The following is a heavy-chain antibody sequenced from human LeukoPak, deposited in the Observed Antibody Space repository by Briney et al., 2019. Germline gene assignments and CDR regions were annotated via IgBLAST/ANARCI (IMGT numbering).Heavy chain of an antibody. V-gene: IGHV6-1*01. CDR2: TYYRSKWYN. D-gene: IGHD6-13*01. J-gene: IGHJ6*04. Sequence: SQTLSLTCAISGDSVSSNSAAWNWIRQSPSRGLEWLGRTYYRSKWYNDYAGSVKSRITINPDTSKNQFSLQLNSVTPEDTAVYYCARDYRPFSSPQKRYYYGMDVWGKGTTVTVSS. CDR1: GDSVSSNSAA. CDR3: ARDYRPFSSPQKRYYYGMDV.